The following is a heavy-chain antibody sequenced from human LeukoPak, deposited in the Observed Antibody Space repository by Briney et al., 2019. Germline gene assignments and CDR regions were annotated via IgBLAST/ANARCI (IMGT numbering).Heavy chain of an antibody. CDR3: ARGGQVLRFLEWLSCCQREKLYYYYGMDV. CDR2: ISNDGSKK. CDR1: GFTFSSYG. D-gene: IGHD3-3*01. V-gene: IGHV3-30*03. J-gene: IGHJ6*02. Sequence: GGSLRLSCAASGFTFSSYGMHWVRQAPGKGLDWVAVISNDGSKKYYADSVKGRFTISRDNSKNTLSLQVSSLRTEDTAVYYCARGGQVLRFLEWLSCCQREKLYYYYGMDVWGQGTTVTVSS.